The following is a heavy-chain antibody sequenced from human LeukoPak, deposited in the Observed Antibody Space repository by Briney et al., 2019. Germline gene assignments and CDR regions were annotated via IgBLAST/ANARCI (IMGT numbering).Heavy chain of an antibody. Sequence: SGPTLVNPTQTLTLTCTFSGFSLSTSGMCVSWIRQPPGKALEWLARIDWGDDKYYSTSLKTRLTISKDTSKNQVVLTMTNMDPVDTATYYCARTTYYYGSGSYGGNWFDPWGQGTLVTVSS. CDR2: IDWGDDK. CDR1: GFSLSTSGMC. D-gene: IGHD3-10*01. J-gene: IGHJ5*02. CDR3: ARTTYYYGSGSYGGNWFDP. V-gene: IGHV2-70*11.